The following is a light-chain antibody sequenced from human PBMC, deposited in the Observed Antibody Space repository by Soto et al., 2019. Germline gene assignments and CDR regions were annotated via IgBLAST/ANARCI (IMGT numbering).Light chain of an antibody. CDR1: QSVSSY. V-gene: IGKV3-11*01. Sequence: EIVLTQSPATLSLSPGERATLSCRASQSVSSYLAWYQQKPGQAPRLLIYDASNRATGIPARFSGSGSGTDFARTISILEPDDFAVYYCQQRSNWLTFGGGTKVEIK. J-gene: IGKJ4*01. CDR2: DAS. CDR3: QQRSNWLT.